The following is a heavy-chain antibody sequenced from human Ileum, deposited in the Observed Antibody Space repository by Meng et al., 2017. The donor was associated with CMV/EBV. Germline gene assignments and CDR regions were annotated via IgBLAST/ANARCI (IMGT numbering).Heavy chain of an antibody. V-gene: IGHV3-48*04. Sequence: GGSLRLSCVASGFDVSSYSLSWVRQVRGKGLQWVTYLSSSGTTTYYADSVKGRFTISRDVDKKSLYLTIDSLRSEDTARYYCARVGYCGGNNYYLLDHLHNYFVMDFWGQGTAVTVSS. J-gene: IGHJ6*02. D-gene: IGHD2-21*01. CDR1: GFDVSSYS. CDR2: LSSSGTTT. CDR3: ARVGYCGGNNYYLLDHLHNYFVMDF.